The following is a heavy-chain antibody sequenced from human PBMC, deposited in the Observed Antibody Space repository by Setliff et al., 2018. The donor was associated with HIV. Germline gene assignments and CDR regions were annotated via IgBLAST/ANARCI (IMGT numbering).Heavy chain of an antibody. V-gene: IGHV4-39*01. CDR1: GGSISSSSYY. CDR3: ASQRTITMIVVVIPKGFDI. CDR2: IYYSGST. J-gene: IGHJ3*02. D-gene: IGHD3-22*01. Sequence: SETLSLTCTVSGGSISSSSYYWGWIRQPPGKGLEWIGSIYYSGSTYYNPSLKSRVTISEDTSKNQFSLKLSSVTAADTAVYYCASQRTITMIVVVIPKGFDIWGQGTMVTVSS.